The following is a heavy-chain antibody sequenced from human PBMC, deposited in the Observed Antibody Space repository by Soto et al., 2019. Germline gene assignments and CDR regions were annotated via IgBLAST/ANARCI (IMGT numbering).Heavy chain of an antibody. CDR3: AKALGELSPESSDY. J-gene: IGHJ4*02. D-gene: IGHD3-16*02. Sequence: QVQLVESGGGVVQPGRSLRLSCAASGFTFSSYAMHWVRQAPGKGLEWVAVISYDGSDKYYADSVKGRFTISRDNSKNTLNLQMNRLRADDTAVYYCAKALGELSPESSDYWGQGTLITVSS. V-gene: IGHV3-30*18. CDR1: GFTFSSYA. CDR2: ISYDGSDK.